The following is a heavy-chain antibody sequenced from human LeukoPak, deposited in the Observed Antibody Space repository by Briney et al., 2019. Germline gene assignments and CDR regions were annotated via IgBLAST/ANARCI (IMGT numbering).Heavy chain of an antibody. CDR1: GYTFTSYG. Sequence: ASVKVSCKASGYTFTSYGISWVRQAPGQGLEWMGWISAYNGNTNYAQKLQGRVTMTTDTFTSTAYMELRSLRSDDTAVYYCARTIVVVPAALAHYMDVWGKGTTVTVSS. V-gene: IGHV1-18*01. CDR2: ISAYNGNT. J-gene: IGHJ6*03. CDR3: ARTIVVVPAALAHYMDV. D-gene: IGHD2-2*01.